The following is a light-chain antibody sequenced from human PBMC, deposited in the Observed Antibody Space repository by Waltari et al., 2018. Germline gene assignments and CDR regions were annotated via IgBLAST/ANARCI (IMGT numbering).Light chain of an antibody. J-gene: IGKJ2*01. Sequence: VLTQSPGTLSLSPGERATLSCRASQSLTKRYLAWYQQKPGQAPRLLIYGATSRAVCIPDRFSGSGSGTDFTLTISSLEPDDFAVYYCQQYGSSVMYTFGQGTKLEIK. CDR1: QSLTKRY. V-gene: IGKV3-20*01. CDR3: QQYGSSVMYT. CDR2: GAT.